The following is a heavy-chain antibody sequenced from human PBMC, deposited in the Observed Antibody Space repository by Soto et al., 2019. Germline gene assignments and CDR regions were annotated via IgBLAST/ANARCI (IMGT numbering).Heavy chain of an antibody. CDR2: ISTERDLT. V-gene: IGHV1-18*04. D-gene: IGHD1-1*01. CDR1: GYTFTNYD. Sequence: QVRLVQSEGEVKKPGASVKVSCRASGYTFTNYDISWVRQVPGQGLEWMGWISTERDLTKYAQKFQGRVTMTTDTFTNTAYMELKSLRFADAAVYYCARDPTANRASVYFDLWGRGTLVNVSS. J-gene: IGHJ2*01. CDR3: ARDPTANRASVYFDL.